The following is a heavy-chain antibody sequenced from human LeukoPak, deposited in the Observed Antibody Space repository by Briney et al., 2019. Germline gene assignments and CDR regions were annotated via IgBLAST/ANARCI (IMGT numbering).Heavy chain of an antibody. D-gene: IGHD3-10*01. J-gene: IGHJ4*02. V-gene: IGHV3-30*03. CDR2: ISYHGNNK. Sequence: GGSLRLSCAASGFSFSTYGMHGVRQAPGKGLEWVAFISYHGNNKYYADSVKGRFTMSRDNSKNTLFLQMNSLRPEDTAVFYCATASGSVYWGQGTLVTVSS. CDR1: GFSFSTYG. CDR3: ATASGSVY.